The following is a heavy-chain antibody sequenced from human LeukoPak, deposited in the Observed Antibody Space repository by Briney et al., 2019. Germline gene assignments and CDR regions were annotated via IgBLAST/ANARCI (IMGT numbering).Heavy chain of an antibody. D-gene: IGHD3-16*02. V-gene: IGHV3-7*01. Sequence: GGSLRLSCAASGFTFSSYWMSWVRQAPGKGLEWVANIKQDGSEKYYVDSVKGRFTISRDNAKNSLYLQMNSLRAEDTAVYYCARETPMITFGGVIPDDAFDIWGQGTMVTVSS. CDR3: ARETPMITFGGVIPDDAFDI. CDR1: GFTFSSYW. CDR2: IKQDGSEK. J-gene: IGHJ3*02.